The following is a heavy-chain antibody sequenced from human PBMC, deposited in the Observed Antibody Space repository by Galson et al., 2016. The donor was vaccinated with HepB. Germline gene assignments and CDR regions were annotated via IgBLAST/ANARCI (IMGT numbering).Heavy chain of an antibody. CDR2: ISYDGSDK. CDR1: GFTFSVFD. CDR3: ASPYKYDRDDAFDI. D-gene: IGHD3-22*01. Sequence: SLRLSCAASGFTFSVFDMHWVRQAPGKGLEWVALISYDGSDKYYADSVKGRLSISRDNSKNTLYLQMNSLRPEDTAVYYCASPYKYDRDDAFDIWGQGTMVTVSS. J-gene: IGHJ3*02. V-gene: IGHV3-30*04.